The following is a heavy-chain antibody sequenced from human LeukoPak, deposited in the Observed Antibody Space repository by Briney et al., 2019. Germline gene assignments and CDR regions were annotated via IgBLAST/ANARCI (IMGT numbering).Heavy chain of an antibody. CDR1: GGSISGSSYY. J-gene: IGHJ4*02. D-gene: IGHD4-17*01. Sequence: SETLSLTCTVSGGSISGSSYYWAWVRQPPGKGLEWVGSGFYSGSAYSNPSLKSRVTISVDTSRNQFSLNLSSVTAADTAVYYCARLRGAMTPVTSDFDYWGQGALVTVSS. V-gene: IGHV4-39*01. CDR3: ARLRGAMTPVTSDFDY. CDR2: GFYSGSA.